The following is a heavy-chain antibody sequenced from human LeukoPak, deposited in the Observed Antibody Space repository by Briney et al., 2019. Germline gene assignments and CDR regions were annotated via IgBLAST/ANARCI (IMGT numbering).Heavy chain of an antibody. J-gene: IGHJ4*02. V-gene: IGHV3-30*04. CDR3: AREYYGSGSYSADY. CDR1: GFTFSSYA. Sequence: GGSLRLSCAASGFTFSSYAMHWVRQAPGKGLGWVAVISYDGSTKYYADSVKGRFTISRENSKNTLYLQMNSLRAEETVVYYCAREYYGSGSYSADYWDQGTLVTVSS. D-gene: IGHD3-10*01. CDR2: ISYDGSTK.